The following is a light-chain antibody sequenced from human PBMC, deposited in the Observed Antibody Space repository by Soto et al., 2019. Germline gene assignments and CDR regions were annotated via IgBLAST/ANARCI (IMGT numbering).Light chain of an antibody. CDR2: AAS. CDR1: QSITSY. J-gene: IGKJ1*01. Sequence: DIQMTQSPSSLSASVGDRVTITCRASQSITSYLNWYQQKPGKAPKLLIYAASSLQSGVPSRFSGSGSGTDFTLTISSLQPEDFADHYCQQSYSTPRTFGQGTKVEIK. V-gene: IGKV1-39*01. CDR3: QQSYSTPRT.